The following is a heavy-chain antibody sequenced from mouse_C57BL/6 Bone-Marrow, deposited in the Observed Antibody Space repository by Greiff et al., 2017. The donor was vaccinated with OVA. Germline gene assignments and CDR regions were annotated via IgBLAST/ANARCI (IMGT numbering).Heavy chain of an antibody. D-gene: IGHD1-1*01. CDR2: IYPGGGYT. J-gene: IGHJ2*01. V-gene: IGHV1-63*01. Sequence: QVQLQQSGAELVRPGTSVKMSCKASGYTFTNYWIGWAKQRPGHGLEWIGDIYPGGGYTHYNEKFKGKATLTAAKSSSPPYMQFSSLTSEDSASCYCARWGGPYEDYWGQGTTLTVSS. CDR3: ARWGGPYEDY. CDR1: GYTFTNYW.